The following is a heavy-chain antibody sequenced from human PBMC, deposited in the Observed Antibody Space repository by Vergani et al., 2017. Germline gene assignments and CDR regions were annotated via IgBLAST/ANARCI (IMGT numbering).Heavy chain of an antibody. J-gene: IGHJ4*02. CDR2: ISGSGGST. V-gene: IGHV3-23*01. CDR1: GFTFNHYA. Sequence: EVQLLESGGDLVQPGGSLRLSCAASGFTFNHYAMNLVRQAPGKGLEWVSGISGSGGSTYYAGSVKGRFTISRDISKNTLYLEMNSLSAEDTALYHCVRDHPVFDEWGRGTLVSVS. CDR3: VRDHPVFDE.